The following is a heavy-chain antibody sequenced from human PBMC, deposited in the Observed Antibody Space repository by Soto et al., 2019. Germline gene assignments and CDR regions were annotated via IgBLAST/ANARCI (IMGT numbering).Heavy chain of an antibody. D-gene: IGHD2-15*01. CDR2: IIPILGIA. CDR1: GGTFSSYT. CDR3: ARDVGYCSGGSCYSLSYYYYGMDV. V-gene: IGHV1-69*08. Sequence: QVQLVQSGAEVKKPGSSVKVSCKASGGTFSSYTISWVRQAPGQGLEWMGRIIPILGIANYAQKFQGRVRITADKATSTACMELSSLRSEDTAVYYCARDVGYCSGGSCYSLSYYYYGMDVWGQGTTVTVSS. J-gene: IGHJ6*02.